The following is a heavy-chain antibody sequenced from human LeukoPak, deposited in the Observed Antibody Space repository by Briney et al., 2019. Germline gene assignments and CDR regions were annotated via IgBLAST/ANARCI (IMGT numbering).Heavy chain of an antibody. D-gene: IGHD1-26*01. V-gene: IGHV4-59*01. J-gene: IGHJ6*02. CDR1: DGSINSYY. CDR3: ARGRSNYYGMDV. CDR2: IYYNGNT. Sequence: SETLSLTCSVSDGSINSYYWIWIRRPPGKGLEWIGYIYYNGNTNYSPSLKSRVTMSVDTSKNLFSLKVSSVTAADTAVYYCARGRSNYYGMDVWGQGTTVTVSS.